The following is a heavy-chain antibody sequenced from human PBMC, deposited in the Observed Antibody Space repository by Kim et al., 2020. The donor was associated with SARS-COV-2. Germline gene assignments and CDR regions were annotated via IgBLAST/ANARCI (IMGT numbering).Heavy chain of an antibody. CDR2: ISTSSYR. D-gene: IGHD2-15*01. Sequence: GGSLRLSCAASGFAFSSFNMNWVRQAPGKGLEWVSSISTSSYRFYADSVKGRFTISRDNAKNLLYLQMNSLRAEDTAIYYCASEDCSDSTCYYWGQGALVTVSS. CDR3: ASEDCSDSTCYY. J-gene: IGHJ4*02. V-gene: IGHV3-21*01. CDR1: GFAFSSFN.